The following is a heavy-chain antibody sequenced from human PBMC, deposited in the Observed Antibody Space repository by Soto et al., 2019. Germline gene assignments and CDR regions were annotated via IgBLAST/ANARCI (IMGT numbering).Heavy chain of an antibody. CDR3: ARVNGTTDGVNWFDP. CDR1: GYTFTSYY. CDR2: INPSGGST. V-gene: IGHV1-46*01. J-gene: IGHJ5*02. Sequence: QVQLVQSGAEVKKPGASVKVSCKASGYTFTSYYMHWVRQAPGQGLEWMGIINPSGGSTSYAQKFQGRVTMTRDTSTSTVYMELSSLRSEDTAVYYCARVNGTTDGVNWFDPWGQGTLVTVSS. D-gene: IGHD1-7*01.